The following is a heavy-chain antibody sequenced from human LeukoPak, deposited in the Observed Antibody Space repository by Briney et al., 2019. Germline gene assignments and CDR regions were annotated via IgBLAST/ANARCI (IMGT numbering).Heavy chain of an antibody. CDR1: GFTFSSYG. J-gene: IGHJ6*02. CDR3: AKEFGEFYYYYGMDV. CDR2: ISYDGSNK. Sequence: PGGSLRLSCAASGFTFSSYGMHWVRQAPGKGLEWVAVISYDGSNKYYADSVKGRFTISRDNSKNTLYLQMNSLRAEDTAVYYCAKEFGEFYYYYGMDVWGQGTTVTVSS. V-gene: IGHV3-30*18. D-gene: IGHD3-10*01.